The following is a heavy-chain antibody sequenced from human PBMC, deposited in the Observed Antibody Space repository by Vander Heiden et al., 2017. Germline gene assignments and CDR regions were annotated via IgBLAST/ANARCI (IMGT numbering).Heavy chain of an antibody. J-gene: IGHJ3*02. V-gene: IGHV1-18*01. Sequence: QLVQSGAEVKKPGASVKVSCKASGYAFTSYGISWVRQAPGQGLEWMGWISAYNGNTNYAQKLQGRVTMTTDTSTSTAYMELRSLRSDDTAVYYCASPRENRPRTKWWLGDAFDIWGQGTMVTVYS. CDR1: GYAFTSYG. CDR2: ISAYNGNT. CDR3: ASPRENRPRTKWWLGDAFDI. D-gene: IGHD2-15*01.